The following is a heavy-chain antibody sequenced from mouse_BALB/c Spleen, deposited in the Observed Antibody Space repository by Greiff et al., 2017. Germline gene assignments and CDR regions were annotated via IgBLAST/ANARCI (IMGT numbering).Heavy chain of an antibody. CDR2: IRNKANGYTT. V-gene: IGHV7-3*02. CDR1: GFTFTDYY. Sequence: DVKLVESGGGLVQPGGSLRLSCATSGFTFTDYYMSWVRQPPGKALEWLGFIRNKANGYTTEYSASVKGRFTISRDNSQSILYLQMNTLRAEDSATYYCARGYWDYYAIDYWGQGTSVTVSS. J-gene: IGHJ4*01. CDR3: ARGYWDYYAIDY. D-gene: IGHD4-1*01.